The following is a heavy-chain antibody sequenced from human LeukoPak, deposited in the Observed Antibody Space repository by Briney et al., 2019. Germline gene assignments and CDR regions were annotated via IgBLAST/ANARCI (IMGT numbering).Heavy chain of an antibody. CDR2: INCGNGKA. D-gene: IGHD6-19*01. CDR3: ARWGRPMLGSGWYTDAFDV. CDR1: GYSFTTYA. V-gene: IGHV1-3*03. J-gene: IGHJ3*01. Sequence: ASVKVSCKASGYSFTTYAVHWLRQAPGQRLEWMGWINCGNGKAKYSRDFQGRVTITRDTSATTSYMELSSLRSEDMAVYYCARWGRPMLGSGWYTDAFDVWGQGTMVTVSS.